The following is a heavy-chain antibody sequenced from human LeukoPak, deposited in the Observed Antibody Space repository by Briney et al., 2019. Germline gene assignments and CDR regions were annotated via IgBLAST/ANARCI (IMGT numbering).Heavy chain of an antibody. CDR1: GFTFRSYA. CDR3: AKGGAIGDSGGYYMDV. D-gene: IGHD3-10*01. V-gene: IGHV3-23*01. J-gene: IGHJ6*03. Sequence: PGGSLRLSCAASGFTFRSYAMSWVRQAPGKGLEWVSVISGSGSSTDYADSVKGRFTISRDNSKNTLYLQMNSLRAEDTAVYYCAKGGAIGDSGGYYMDVWGKGTTVTISS. CDR2: ISGSGSST.